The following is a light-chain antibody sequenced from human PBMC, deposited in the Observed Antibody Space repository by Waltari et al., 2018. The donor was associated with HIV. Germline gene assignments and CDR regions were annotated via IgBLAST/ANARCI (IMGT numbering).Light chain of an antibody. CDR3: SSYTSSSTLV. CDR2: EVT. V-gene: IGLV2-14*01. CDR1: SSDVGVYNY. J-gene: IGLJ3*02. Sequence: QSALTQPASVSGSPGQSITISCTGTSSDVGVYNYVSWYQQHPGKVPKLMIYEVTNRPSGVSDRFSDSKSGNTASLTISSLQAEDEADYYCSSYTSSSTLVFGGGTKLTVL.